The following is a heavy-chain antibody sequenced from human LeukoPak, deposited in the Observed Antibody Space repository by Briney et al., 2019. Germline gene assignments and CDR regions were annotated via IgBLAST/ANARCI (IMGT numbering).Heavy chain of an antibody. D-gene: IGHD7-27*01. J-gene: IGHJ4*02. Sequence: SETLSLTCVVSGGSNSIGDYSWSWIRQSPGKGLEWIGYIYHTGSTSYSPSLKSRVTISADTSQNQFSLKLSSVTAADTAVYYCASRKLGNDYWGQGTLVTVSS. CDR3: ASRKLGNDY. V-gene: IGHV4-61*08. CDR1: GGSNSIGDYS. CDR2: IYHTGST.